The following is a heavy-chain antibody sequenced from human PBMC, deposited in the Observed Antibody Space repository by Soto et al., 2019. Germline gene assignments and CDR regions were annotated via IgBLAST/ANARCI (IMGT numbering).Heavy chain of an antibody. Sequence: SETLSVTCTVSGGSISSYYWSWIRQPPGKGLEWIGDIYYSGSTNYNPSLKSRVTISVDTSKNQFSLKLSSVTAADTAVYYCARDLDYSDSSGYFAYWGQGTLVTAPQ. V-gene: IGHV4-59*01. J-gene: IGHJ4*02. CDR3: ARDLDYSDSSGYFAY. D-gene: IGHD3-22*01. CDR1: GGSISSYY. CDR2: IYYSGST.